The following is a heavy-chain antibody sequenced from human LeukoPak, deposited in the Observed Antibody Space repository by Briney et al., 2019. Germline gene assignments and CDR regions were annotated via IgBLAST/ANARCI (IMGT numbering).Heavy chain of an antibody. D-gene: IGHD2-2*03. J-gene: IGHJ5*02. Sequence: GGSLRLSCAASGFTFSSYGMSWVRQAPGKGLEWVSGISGSGGSTYYADSVRGRLTISRDNSKNTLYLQMNSLRAEDTAVYYCARVGYCSSTSCYGYNWFDPWGQGTLVTVSS. CDR1: GFTFSSYG. CDR2: ISGSGGST. V-gene: IGHV3-23*01. CDR3: ARVGYCSSTSCYGYNWFDP.